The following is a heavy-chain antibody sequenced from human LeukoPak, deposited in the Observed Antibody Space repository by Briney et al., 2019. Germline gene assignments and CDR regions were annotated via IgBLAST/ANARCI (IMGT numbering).Heavy chain of an antibody. J-gene: IGHJ4*02. CDR1: GFTFSNYA. D-gene: IGHD1-1*01. Sequence: GGSLRLSCAASGFTFSNYAMNWVRQAPGKGLEWISGISGSGGRTSYADSMKGRFTISRGNSKNTLYLQMNSLRAEDTAVYYCAKDNWNDHFFDYWGQGTLVTVSS. CDR3: AKDNWNDHFFDY. V-gene: IGHV3-23*01. CDR2: ISGSGGRT.